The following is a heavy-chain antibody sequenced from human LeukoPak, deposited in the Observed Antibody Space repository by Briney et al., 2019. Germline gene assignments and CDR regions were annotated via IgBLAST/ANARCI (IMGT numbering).Heavy chain of an antibody. V-gene: IGHV4-39*02. CDR3: AREDYYDSSGYYLFGY. CDR2: IYYSGNT. CDR1: GDSISTSNSY. D-gene: IGHD3-22*01. Sequence: SETLSLTCTVSGDSISTSNSYWGWIRQPPGKGLEWIGSIYYSGNTYYNASLKSRVTISVDTSKNQFSLKLTSVTAADTAVYYCAREDYYDSSGYYLFGYWGQGTLVTVSS. J-gene: IGHJ4*02.